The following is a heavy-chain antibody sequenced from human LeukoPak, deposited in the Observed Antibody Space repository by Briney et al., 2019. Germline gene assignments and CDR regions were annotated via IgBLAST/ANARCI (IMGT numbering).Heavy chain of an antibody. CDR1: GGSTSSSDYY. CDR3: ARTVGTHRFDY. Sequence: SETLSLTCTVSGGSTSSSDYYWGWIRQPPGERLEWIGTIYYNGNTYYNPSLQSRVIISVDTSKNQFSLKLTSVTAPDTAVYYCARTVGTHRFDYWGQGILVTVSS. J-gene: IGHJ4*02. CDR2: IYYNGNT. D-gene: IGHD4-23*01. V-gene: IGHV4-39*01.